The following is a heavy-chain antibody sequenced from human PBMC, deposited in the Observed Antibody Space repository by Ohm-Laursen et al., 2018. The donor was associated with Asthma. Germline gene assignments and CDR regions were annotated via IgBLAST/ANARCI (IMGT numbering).Heavy chain of an antibody. CDR1: GFTFSVYY. J-gene: IGHJ4*02. CDR3: ARGAYDRGSYYVPPSNDY. D-gene: IGHD1-26*01. CDR2: ISSSGSTI. V-gene: IGHV3-11*01. Sequence: GSLRLSCSASGFTFSVYYMSWIRQAPGKGLEWVSYISSSGSTIYYADSVKGRFTISRDNAKNSLYLQMNSLRAEDTAVYYCARGAYDRGSYYVPPSNDYWGQGTLVTVSS.